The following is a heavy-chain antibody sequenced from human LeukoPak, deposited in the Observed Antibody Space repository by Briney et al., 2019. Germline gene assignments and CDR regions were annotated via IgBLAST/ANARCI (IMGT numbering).Heavy chain of an antibody. J-gene: IGHJ5*02. D-gene: IGHD6-13*01. Sequence: SETLSLTCTVSGGSISSSSYYWGWIRQPPGKGLEWIGSIYYSGSTYYNPSLKSRVTISVDTSKNQFSLKLSSVTAADTAVYYCARIAAAGFLGWFDPWGQGILVTVSS. CDR2: IYYSGST. CDR3: ARIAAAGFLGWFDP. V-gene: IGHV4-39*01. CDR1: GGSISSSSYY.